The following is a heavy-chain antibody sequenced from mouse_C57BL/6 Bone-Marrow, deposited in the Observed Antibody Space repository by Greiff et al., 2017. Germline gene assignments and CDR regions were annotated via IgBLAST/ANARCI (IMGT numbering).Heavy chain of an antibody. D-gene: IGHD2-3*01. CDR3: ARRDDGYFFAY. J-gene: IGHJ3*01. CDR1: GFSLSTSGMG. V-gene: IGHV8-12*01. Sequence: ESGPGLLQSSQTLSLTCSFSGFSLSTSGMGVSWIRQPSGKGLEWLAHIYWDDDKRYNPSLKSRLTISKDTSRNQVFLKITSVDTADTATYYCARRDDGYFFAYWGQGTLVTVSA. CDR2: IYWDDDK.